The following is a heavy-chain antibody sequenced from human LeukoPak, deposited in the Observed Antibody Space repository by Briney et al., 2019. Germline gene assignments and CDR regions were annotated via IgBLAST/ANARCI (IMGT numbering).Heavy chain of an antibody. CDR1: GYSFTSYW. Sequence: GESLKISCKGSGYSFTSYWIGWVRQMPGKGLEWMGIIYPGDSDTRYSPSFQGQVTISADKSISTAYLRWSSLKASDTAMYYCARQSGYCSGGSCYIWFDPWGQGTLVTVSS. CDR2: IYPGDSDT. V-gene: IGHV5-51*01. CDR3: ARQSGYCSGGSCYIWFDP. J-gene: IGHJ5*02. D-gene: IGHD2-15*01.